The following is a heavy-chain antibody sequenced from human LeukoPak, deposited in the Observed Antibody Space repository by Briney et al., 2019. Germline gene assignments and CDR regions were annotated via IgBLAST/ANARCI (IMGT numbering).Heavy chain of an antibody. Sequence: GGSLRLSCSASGFTFSSYAMHWVRQAPGKGLEHVSAISSNGGSTYYADSVKGRFTISRDNSKNTLYLQMSSLRAEDTAVYYCVIGSSGWYPMVPFDYWGQGTLVTVSS. J-gene: IGHJ4*02. V-gene: IGHV3-64D*09. D-gene: IGHD6-19*01. CDR2: ISSNGGST. CDR3: VIGSSGWYPMVPFDY. CDR1: GFTFSSYA.